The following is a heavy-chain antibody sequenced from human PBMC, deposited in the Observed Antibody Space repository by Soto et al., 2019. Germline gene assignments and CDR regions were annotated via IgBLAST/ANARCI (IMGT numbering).Heavy chain of an antibody. CDR3: ARGGRPVGDSGTGSFAL. D-gene: IGHD1-1*01. J-gene: IGHJ2*01. Sequence: EVQLVESGGGLIQPGGYLRLSCAASGLTVNNNYMNWVRQAPGKGLEWVSVIYSDGSTYYPDSVKGRFTISSDISQNMLILQMNSLRVDHTAVYHCARGGRPVGDSGTGSFALWGRGTLVTVSS. V-gene: IGHV3-53*01. CDR1: GLTVNNNY. CDR2: IYSDGST.